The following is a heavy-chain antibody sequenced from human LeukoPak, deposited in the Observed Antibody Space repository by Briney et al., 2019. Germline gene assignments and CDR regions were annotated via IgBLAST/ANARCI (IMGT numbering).Heavy chain of an antibody. J-gene: IGHJ3*02. V-gene: IGHV4-59*12. D-gene: IGHD3-22*01. CDR3: AKSNGYGLIDI. Sequence: SETLSLTCTVSGGSISSYYWTWIRQPPGKALEWIGNIFYSGSTYYSPSLKSRVTISLDTSRNQFSLKLNSVTAADTAVYYCAKSNGYGLIDIWGQGTMVTVSS. CDR1: GGSISSYY. CDR2: IFYSGST.